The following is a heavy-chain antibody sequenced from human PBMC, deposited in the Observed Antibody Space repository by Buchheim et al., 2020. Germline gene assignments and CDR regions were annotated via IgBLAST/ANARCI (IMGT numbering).Heavy chain of an antibody. V-gene: IGHV4-39*01. J-gene: IGHJ4*02. Sequence: QLQLQDSGPGLVKPSETLSLTCFVSGDSIGSSSYYWGWVRQSPGKGLEWIAIAYYTGTTFYNPSLKSRVTISIETSKSQFSLKMNSVTAADTAVYYCASGTILWFRTIDFWGQGAL. CDR1: GDSIGSSSYY. CDR2: AYYTGTT. D-gene: IGHD3-10*01. CDR3: ASGTILWFRTIDF.